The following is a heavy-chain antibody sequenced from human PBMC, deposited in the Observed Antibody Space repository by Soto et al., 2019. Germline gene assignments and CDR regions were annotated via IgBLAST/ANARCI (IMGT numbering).Heavy chain of an antibody. D-gene: IGHD2-15*01. CDR3: AKEGYCSGGSCYPYNWFDP. CDR2: ISAGGGST. Sequence: GGSLRLSCAASGFTFNNYAMSWVRQAPGKGLEWVSVISAGGGSTYYADSVKGRFTISRDTFKNTLYLQMNSLRAEDTAVYYCAKEGYCSGGSCYPYNWFDPWGQGTLVTVSS. CDR1: GFTFNNYA. V-gene: IGHV3-23*01. J-gene: IGHJ5*02.